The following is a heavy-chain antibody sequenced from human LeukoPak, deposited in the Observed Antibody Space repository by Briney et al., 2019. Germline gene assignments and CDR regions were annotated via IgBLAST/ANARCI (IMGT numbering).Heavy chain of an antibody. J-gene: IGHJ4*02. V-gene: IGHV4-34*01. D-gene: IGHD5-18*01. CDR2: INLSGGA. CDR3: ASGVGYLFPTN. CDR1: GGSFSGFY. Sequence: MPSETLSLTCAIYGGSFSGFYWSWIRQPPGTGLEWIGEINLSGGAFYNPSLKSRVTISIDTSKQQFFLKLRSVAAADTAHYYCASGVGYLFPTNWGQGTLVTVSS.